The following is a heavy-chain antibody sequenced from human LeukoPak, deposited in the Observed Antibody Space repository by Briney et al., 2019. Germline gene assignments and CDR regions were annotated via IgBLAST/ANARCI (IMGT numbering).Heavy chain of an antibody. Sequence: GGSLRLSCAASGFTFSSYSMNWVRQAPGKGLEWVSAISGSGGSTYYADSVKGRFTISRDNSKNTLYLQMNSLRAEDTAVYYCANPGTGTTIFRAFDIWGQGTMVTVSS. V-gene: IGHV3-23*01. CDR3: ANPGTGTTIFRAFDI. D-gene: IGHD1-1*01. CDR1: GFTFSSYS. J-gene: IGHJ3*02. CDR2: ISGSGGST.